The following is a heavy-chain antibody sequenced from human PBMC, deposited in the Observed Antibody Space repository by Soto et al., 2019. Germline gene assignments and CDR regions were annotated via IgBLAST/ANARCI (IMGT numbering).Heavy chain of an antibody. Sequence: GESLKIPRPGFGYTFTTFWISGVRQMPGKGLEWMGRIDPGDTYATYSPAFQGPVTISADKATSTAYLQWSSLKASDTAMYYCARIYCTTTTCDSWFDPWGQGTLVTVSS. D-gene: IGHD2-2*01. CDR2: IDPGDTYA. J-gene: IGHJ5*02. V-gene: IGHV5-10-1*01. CDR1: GYTFTTFW. CDR3: ARIYCTTTTCDSWFDP.